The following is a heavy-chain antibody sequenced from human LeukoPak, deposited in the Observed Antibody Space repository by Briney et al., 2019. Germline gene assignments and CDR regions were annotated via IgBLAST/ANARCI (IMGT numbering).Heavy chain of an antibody. CDR2: ITTSGST. CDR1: GLTASHNVNNA. CDR3: AKTNGYYDY. V-gene: IGHV3-23*01. Sequence: GGSLRLSCAASGLTASHNVNNAMSWVRHAPGKGLEWVSGITTSGSTYYADSVKGRFTISRENSNNTLYLHMDSLSAEDTAVYYCAKTNGYYDYWGQGTLVAVSS. J-gene: IGHJ4*02. D-gene: IGHD3-22*01.